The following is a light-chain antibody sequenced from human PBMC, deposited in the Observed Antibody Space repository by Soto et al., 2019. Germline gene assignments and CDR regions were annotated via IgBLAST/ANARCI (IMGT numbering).Light chain of an antibody. Sequence: EIVLTQAPGTLALSPEERGTRSCRASQSVSSGYLAWYQQKPGQAPRRLGYGASSTATGIPDRFSGSGSGTDFTLTISRLEPEDFALYYCQQFGSSPITFGPGTRLQIK. CDR3: QQFGSSPIT. J-gene: IGKJ5*01. CDR1: QSVSSGY. V-gene: IGKV3-20*01. CDR2: GAS.